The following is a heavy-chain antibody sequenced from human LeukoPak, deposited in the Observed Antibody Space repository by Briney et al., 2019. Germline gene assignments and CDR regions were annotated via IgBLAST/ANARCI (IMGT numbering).Heavy chain of an antibody. V-gene: IGHV1-2*02. CDR3: ANKGYCSITSCYGFDP. CDR1: GYTFTGYY. J-gene: IGHJ5*02. Sequence: GASVKVSCKASGYTFTGYYMHWVRQAPGQGLEWMGWINPNSGGTNYAQKFQGRVTMTRDTSTSTAYLELSRLRSDDTAVYYCANKGYCSITSCYGFDPWGQGTLVTVSS. D-gene: IGHD2-2*01. CDR2: INPNSGGT.